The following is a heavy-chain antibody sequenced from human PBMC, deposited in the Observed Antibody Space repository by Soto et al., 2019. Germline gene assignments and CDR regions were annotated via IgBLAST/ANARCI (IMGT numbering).Heavy chain of an antibody. CDR1: GFTFGDYA. D-gene: IGHD3-16*01. J-gene: IGHJ3*02. CDR2: IRSKAYGGTT. Sequence: GGSLRLSCTASGFTFGDYAMSWVRQAPGKGLEWVGFIRSKAYGGTTEYAASVKGRFTISRDDSKSIAYLQMNSLKTEDTAVYYCTRGGILDAFDIWGQGTMVTVSS. CDR3: TRGGILDAFDI. V-gene: IGHV3-49*04.